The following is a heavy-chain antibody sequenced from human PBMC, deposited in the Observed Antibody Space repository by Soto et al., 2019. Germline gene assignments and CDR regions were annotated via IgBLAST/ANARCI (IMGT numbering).Heavy chain of an antibody. CDR3: ARDWSGSRGAFDI. Sequence: QVQLQEPGPGLVKPSETLSLTCTVSGGSIRSYYWSWIRQPPGKGLEWIGYIYYSGSTNYNPSLKSRVTISVDTSKNQFSLKLSSVTGADTAGYYWARDWSGSRGAFDIWGQGTMVTLSS. V-gene: IGHV4-59*01. J-gene: IGHJ3*02. CDR1: GGSIRSYY. D-gene: IGHD3-10*01. CDR2: IYYSGST.